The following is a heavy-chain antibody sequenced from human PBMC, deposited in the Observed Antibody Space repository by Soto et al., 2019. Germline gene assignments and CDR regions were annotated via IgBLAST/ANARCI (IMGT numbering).Heavy chain of an antibody. J-gene: IGHJ6*02. CDR2: IIPIFGTA. Sequence: GASVKVSCKASGGTFSSYAISWVRQAPGQGLEWMGGIIPIFGTANYAQKFQGRVTITADESTSTAYMELSSLRSEDTAVYYCASFGLTRVQGMDVFCQGTTITGSS. CDR1: GGTFSSYA. V-gene: IGHV1-69*13. CDR3: ASFGLTRVQGMDV. D-gene: IGHD3-10*01.